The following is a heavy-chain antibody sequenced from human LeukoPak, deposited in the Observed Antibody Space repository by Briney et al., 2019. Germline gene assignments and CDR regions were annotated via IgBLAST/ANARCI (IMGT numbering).Heavy chain of an antibody. CDR1: GYSISSRYY. Sequence: SETLSLTCTVSGYSISSRYYWGWVRQPPGKGLEWIGSIYHSGSTSYNPSLKSRVTISVDTSKNQFSLKLSSVTAADTAVYYCARGRWELLSVLLDYWGQGTLVTVSS. V-gene: IGHV4-38-2*02. J-gene: IGHJ4*02. CDR3: ARGRWELLSVLLDY. CDR2: IYHSGST. D-gene: IGHD1-26*01.